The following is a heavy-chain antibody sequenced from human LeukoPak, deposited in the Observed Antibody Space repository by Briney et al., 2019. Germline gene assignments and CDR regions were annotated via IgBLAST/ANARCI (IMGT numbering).Heavy chain of an antibody. V-gene: IGHV3-53*01. CDR2: IYSGGST. CDR1: EFTVSSNY. CDR3: ARDMPGSYWGN. D-gene: IGHD1-26*01. J-gene: IGHJ4*02. Sequence: GGSLRLSCAASEFTVSSNYMSWVRQAPGKGLEWVSVIYSGGSTYYADSVKGRFTISRDNSKNTLYLQMNCLRAEDTAVYYCARDMPGSYWGNWGQGTLVTVSS.